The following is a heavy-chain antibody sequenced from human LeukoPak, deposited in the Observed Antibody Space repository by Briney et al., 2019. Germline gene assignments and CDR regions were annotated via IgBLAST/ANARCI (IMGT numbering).Heavy chain of an antibody. Sequence: SETLSLTCAVSGGSISSGDYSWSWIRQPPGKGLEWIGYIYHSGSTYYNPSLKSRVTISVDRSKNQFFLKLRSVTAADTAVYYCARGVEYYDFWTGKDWFDPWGQGTLVTVSS. CDR3: ARGVEYYDFWTGKDWFDP. V-gene: IGHV4-30-2*01. J-gene: IGHJ5*02. CDR2: IYHSGST. CDR1: GGSISSGDYS. D-gene: IGHD3-3*01.